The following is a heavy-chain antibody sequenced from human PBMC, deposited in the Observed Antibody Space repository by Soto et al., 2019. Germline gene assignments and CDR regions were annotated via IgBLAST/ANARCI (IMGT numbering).Heavy chain of an antibody. CDR1: GFTFSSYA. V-gene: IGHV3-23*01. J-gene: IGHJ6*02. CDR3: AKDTAYGSGSYYLYGMDV. D-gene: IGHD3-10*01. CDR2: ISGSGGST. Sequence: EVQLLESGGGLVQPGGSLRLSCAASGFTFSSYAMTWVRQAPGKGLEWVSAISGSGGSTYYADSVRGRFTISRDNSKNTLYLQMISLRAEDTAVYYCAKDTAYGSGSYYLYGMDVWGQGTTVTVSS.